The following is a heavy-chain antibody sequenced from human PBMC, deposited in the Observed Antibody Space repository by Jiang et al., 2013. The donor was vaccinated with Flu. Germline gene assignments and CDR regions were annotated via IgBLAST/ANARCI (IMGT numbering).Heavy chain of an antibody. V-gene: IGHV1-3*04. CDR1: GYTFTSYA. J-gene: IGHJ3*02. D-gene: IGHD3-9*01. CDR3: ARRLVRAFDI. Sequence: PGASVKVSCKASGYTFTSYAIHWVRQAPGQRLEWMGWINIGNGNTKYSQKFQGRVTITRDTSATTAYMELSSLTSEDTAVYYCARRLVRAFDIWGQGTMVTVSS. CDR2: INIGNGNT.